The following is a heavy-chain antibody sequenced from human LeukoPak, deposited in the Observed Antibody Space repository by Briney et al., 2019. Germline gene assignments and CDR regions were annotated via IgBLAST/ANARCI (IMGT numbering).Heavy chain of an antibody. CDR2: INHSGST. CDR3: ARVGDYYGSGGYYKGLYYFDY. D-gene: IGHD3-10*01. J-gene: IGHJ4*02. CDR1: GGSFSGYY. Sequence: PSETLSLTCAVYGGSFSGYYWSWIRQPPGKGLEWIGEINHSGSTNYNPSLKSRVTISVDTSKNQFSLKLSSVTAADTAVYYCARVGDYYGSGGYYKGLYYFDYWGQGTLVTVSS. V-gene: IGHV4-34*01.